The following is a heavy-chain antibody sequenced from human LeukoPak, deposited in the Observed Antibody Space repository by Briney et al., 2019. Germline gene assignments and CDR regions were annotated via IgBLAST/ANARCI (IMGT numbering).Heavy chain of an antibody. J-gene: IGHJ6*02. V-gene: IGHV4-59*01. Sequence: PSETLSLTCTVSGGSISSYYWSWIRQPPGKGLEWIGYIYYSGSTNYNPSLKSRVTISVDTSKNQFSLKLSSVTAADTAVYYCARDYYYYGMDVWGQGTTVTVSS. CDR2: IYYSGST. CDR3: ARDYYYYGMDV. CDR1: GGSISSYY.